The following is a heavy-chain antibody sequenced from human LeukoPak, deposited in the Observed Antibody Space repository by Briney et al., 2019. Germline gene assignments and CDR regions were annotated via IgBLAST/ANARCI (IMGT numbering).Heavy chain of an antibody. J-gene: IGHJ3*02. CDR1: GFTFSSFE. V-gene: IGHV3-48*03. CDR3: ARGQTGTLDAFDI. Sequence: PGGPRRLSCAASGFTFSSFEMNWVRNAPGKGLAWFSYISSSGGTIFYADSVKGRFTISRDNAKNSLYLQMNSLRAEDTAVYYCARGQTGTLDAFDIWGQGTMVTVSS. CDR2: ISSSGGTI. D-gene: IGHD1/OR15-1a*01.